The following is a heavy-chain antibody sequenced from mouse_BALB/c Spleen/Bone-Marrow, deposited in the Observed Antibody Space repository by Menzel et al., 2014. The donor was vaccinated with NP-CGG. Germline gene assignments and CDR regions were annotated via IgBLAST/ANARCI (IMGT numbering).Heavy chain of an antibody. CDR3: ARAYYGNYPYAMDY. V-gene: IGHV14-3*02. D-gene: IGHD2-10*01. Sequence: EVQLHQSGAELVKPGASVKLSCTASGFNIKDTYMHWVKQRPEQGLEWIGRTDPANGNTKYDPKFQGKATITADTSSNTAYLQLSSLTSEDTAVYFCARAYYGNYPYAMDYWGQGTSVTVSS. CDR1: GFNIKDTY. J-gene: IGHJ4*01. CDR2: TDPANGNT.